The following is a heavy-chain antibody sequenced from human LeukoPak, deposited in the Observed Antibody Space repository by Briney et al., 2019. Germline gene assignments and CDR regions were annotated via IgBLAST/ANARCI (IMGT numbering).Heavy chain of an antibody. CDR3: ARNSGSNRPVDC. J-gene: IGHJ4*02. CDR2: INTDGSTT. Sequence: GGSLRLACAASGFTFSSYWMHWVRQAPGKGLVWISGINTDGSTTSYADSVKGRFTISRDNANNTLYLQMNSLRAEDTAVYYCARNSGSNRPVDCWGQGTLVAVSS. D-gene: IGHD1-26*01. V-gene: IGHV3-74*01. CDR1: GFTFSSYW.